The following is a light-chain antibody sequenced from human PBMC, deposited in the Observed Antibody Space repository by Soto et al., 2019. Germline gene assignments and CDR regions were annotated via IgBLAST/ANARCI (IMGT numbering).Light chain of an antibody. V-gene: IGLV2-8*01. CDR2: GVS. J-gene: IGLJ2*01. CDR1: SSDIGAYNF. CDR3: SSYAGSNNYVV. Sequence: QSVLTQPPSASGSPGQSVSISCTGTSSDIGAYNFVSWYQQHPGKAPRLMIYGVSKRPSGVPDRFSGSKSVNTASLTVSGLQAEDEADYYCSSYAGSNNYVVFGGGTKLTVL.